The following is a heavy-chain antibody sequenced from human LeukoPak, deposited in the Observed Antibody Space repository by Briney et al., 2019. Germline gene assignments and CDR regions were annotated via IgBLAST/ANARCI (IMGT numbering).Heavy chain of an antibody. J-gene: IGHJ4*02. CDR2: IYHTGNT. CDR1: GGSISSSNW. Sequence: SGTLSLTCAVSGGSISSSNWWSWVRQPPGKGLEWIGEIYHTGNTNYNPSLKSRVTISLDKSKNQFSLKLNSVTAADTAVYYCATEAYYDGGGPHFDFWGQGTLVTVSS. CDR3: ATEAYYDGGGPHFDF. D-gene: IGHD3-22*01. V-gene: IGHV4-4*02.